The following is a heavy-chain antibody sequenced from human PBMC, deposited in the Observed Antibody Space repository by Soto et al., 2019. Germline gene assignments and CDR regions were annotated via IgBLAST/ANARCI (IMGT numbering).Heavy chain of an antibody. CDR1: GFTLSTYW. Sequence: GGSLRLSCAASGFTLSTYWMHWVRQAPGKGLVWVSRIDADGSSTNYADSVKGRFTISRDNAKNTLYLQMNSLSAEDTAVYYCARGSPANWFDPWGQGTLVTVSS. CDR2: IDADGSST. J-gene: IGHJ5*02. V-gene: IGHV3-74*01. CDR3: ARGSPANWFDP.